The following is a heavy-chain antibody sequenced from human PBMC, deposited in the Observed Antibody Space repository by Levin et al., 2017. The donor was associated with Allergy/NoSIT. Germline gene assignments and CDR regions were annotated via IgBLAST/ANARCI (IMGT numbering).Heavy chain of an antibody. CDR2: INSDGSST. CDR1: GFTFSSYW. CDR3: ARSVYSGSYYVS. J-gene: IGHJ5*02. Sequence: PGGSLRLSCAASGFTFSSYWMHWVRQAPGKGLVWVSRINSDGSSTSYADSVKGRFTISRDNAKNTLYLQMNSLRAEDTAVYYCARSVYSGSYYVSWGQGTLVTVSS. D-gene: IGHD1-26*01. V-gene: IGHV3-74*01.